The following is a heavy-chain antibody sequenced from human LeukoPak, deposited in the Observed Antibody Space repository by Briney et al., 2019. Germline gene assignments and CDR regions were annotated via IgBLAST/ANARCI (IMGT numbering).Heavy chain of an antibody. D-gene: IGHD3-10*01. Sequence: SVKVSCKASGGTFSSYAISWVRQAPGQGLEWMGGIIPIFGTANYAQKFQGRVTITTDESTSTAYMELSSLRSEDTDVYYCARDGGLGELFISGYYYYYMDVWGKGTTVTVSS. J-gene: IGHJ6*03. V-gene: IGHV1-69*05. CDR1: GGTFSSYA. CDR2: IIPIFGTA. CDR3: ARDGGLGELFISGYYYYYMDV.